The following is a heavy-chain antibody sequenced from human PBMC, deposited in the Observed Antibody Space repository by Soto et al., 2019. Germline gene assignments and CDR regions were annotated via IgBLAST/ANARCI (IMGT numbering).Heavy chain of an antibody. V-gene: IGHV3-11*01. J-gene: IGHJ4*02. Sequence: PGGSLRLSCAASGFTFSDYYRSWIRQAPGKGLEWVSYISSNGSTIYYADSVKGRFTISRDNAKNSLYLQMNSLRAEDTAVYYCARDKDVLRFLEWPYFDYWGQGTLVTVSS. CDR2: ISSNGSTI. CDR1: GFTFSDYY. CDR3: ARDKDVLRFLEWPYFDY. D-gene: IGHD3-3*01.